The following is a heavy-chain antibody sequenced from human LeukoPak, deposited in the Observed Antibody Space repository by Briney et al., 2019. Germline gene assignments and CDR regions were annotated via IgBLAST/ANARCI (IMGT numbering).Heavy chain of an antibody. CDR3: ARVIAVEYYYYYYYMDV. Sequence: PSETLSLTCTVSGGSISSSSYYWGWIRQPPGKGLEWIGSIYYSGSTYYNPSLKSRVTISVDTSKNQFSLKLSSVTAADTAVYYCARVIAVEYYYYYYYMDVWGKGTTVTISS. D-gene: IGHD6-19*01. V-gene: IGHV4-39*07. CDR2: IYYSGST. CDR1: GGSISSSSYY. J-gene: IGHJ6*03.